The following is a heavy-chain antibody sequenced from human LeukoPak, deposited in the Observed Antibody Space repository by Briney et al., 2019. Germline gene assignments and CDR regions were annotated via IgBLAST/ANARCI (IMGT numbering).Heavy chain of an antibody. Sequence: SETLSLTCTVSGGSVSSGSYYWSWIRQPPGKGLEWIGYIYYSGSTSYNPSLKSRVTISVDTSKNQFSLKLSSVTAADTAVYYCARGIGCSSTSCSYWFDPWGQGTLVTVSS. V-gene: IGHV4-61*01. D-gene: IGHD2-2*01. CDR2: IYYSGST. CDR3: ARGIGCSSTSCSYWFDP. CDR1: GGSVSSGSYY. J-gene: IGHJ5*02.